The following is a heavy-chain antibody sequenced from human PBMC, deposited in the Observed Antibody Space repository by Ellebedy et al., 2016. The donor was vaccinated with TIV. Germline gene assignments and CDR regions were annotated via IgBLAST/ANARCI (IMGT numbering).Heavy chain of an antibody. CDR3: ARTLGTMVRGAHYYYMDV. J-gene: IGHJ6*03. Sequence: SETLSLTXTVSGGSISSYYWSWIRQPPGKGLEWIGYIYYSGSTNYNPSLKSRVTISVDTSKNQFSLKLSSVTAADTAVYYCARTLGTMVRGAHYYYMDVWGKGTTVTVSS. D-gene: IGHD3-10*01. CDR1: GGSISSYY. CDR2: IYYSGST. V-gene: IGHV4-59*01.